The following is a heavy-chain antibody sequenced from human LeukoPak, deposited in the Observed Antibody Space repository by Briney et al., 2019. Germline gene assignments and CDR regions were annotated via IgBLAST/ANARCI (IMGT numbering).Heavy chain of an antibody. CDR2: IDTDGSSA. CDR3: ASALTTVTPHFHY. CDR1: GFTFSDYW. D-gene: IGHD4-17*01. Sequence: QPGGSLRLYCAASGFTFSDYWMHWARQAPGKGLVWVSRIDTDGSSATYADSVKGRFTISRDNAKNTVYLQMNSLRVEDTGVYYCASALTTVTPHFHYWGQGTLVTVSS. J-gene: IGHJ4*02. V-gene: IGHV3-74*01.